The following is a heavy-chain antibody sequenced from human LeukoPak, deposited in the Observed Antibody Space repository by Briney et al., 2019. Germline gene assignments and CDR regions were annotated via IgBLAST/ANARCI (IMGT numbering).Heavy chain of an antibody. D-gene: IGHD3-9*01. CDR2: ISSSSSYI. CDR1: GFTFSSYS. V-gene: IGHV3-21*01. Sequence: GGSLRLSCAASGFTFSSYSMNWVRQAPGKGLEWVSSISSSSSYIYYADSVKGRFAISRDNAKNSLYLQMNSLRAEDTAVYYCARVGTASYYDILSAPLGPWGQGTLVTVSS. J-gene: IGHJ5*02. CDR3: ARVGTASYYDILSAPLGP.